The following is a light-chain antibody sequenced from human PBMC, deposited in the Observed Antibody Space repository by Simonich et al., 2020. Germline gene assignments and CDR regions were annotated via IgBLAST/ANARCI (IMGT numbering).Light chain of an antibody. V-gene: IGLV6-57*01. CDR3: QSYDSSNVV. J-gene: IGLJ2*01. CDR2: EDN. Sequence: NFMLTQPHSVSESPGKTVTISCTRSRGSIASNYVQWYQQRPGSSPPTVIYEDNQRPSGVPGRFSGSIDSSSNAASLTISGLKTEDEADYYCQSYDSSNVVFGGGTKLTVL. CDR1: RGSIASNY.